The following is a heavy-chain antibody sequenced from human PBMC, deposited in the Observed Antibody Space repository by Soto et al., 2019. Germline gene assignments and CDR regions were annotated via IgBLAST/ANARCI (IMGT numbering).Heavy chain of an antibody. J-gene: IGHJ4*02. CDR2: IYYSGST. D-gene: IGHD3-9*01. V-gene: IGHV4-59*01. Sequence: QVQLQESGPGLVKPSETLSLTCTVSSGSINIYFWSWIRQPPGKGLEWIGNIYYSGSTKYNPSPKTRVTIXXDXYXXRLSLKLSSVTAADTAVYYCARVLGYFDWWYYFDYWGQGTLVTVSS. CDR1: SGSINIYF. CDR3: ARVLGYFDWWYYFDY.